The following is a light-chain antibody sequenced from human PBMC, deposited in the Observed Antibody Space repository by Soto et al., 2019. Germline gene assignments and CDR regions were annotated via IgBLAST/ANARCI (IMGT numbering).Light chain of an antibody. J-gene: IGKJ1*01. CDR3: QQYGSSPRT. CDR2: GVS. Sequence: EIVLTQSPGTLSLSPGERATLSCRASQSLGSSYLAWYQQKPGQAPRLLIYGVSSRATGSPDRFSGSGYGTDFTLTISRLEAEDFAMYYCQQYGSSPRTFGQGTEVEIK. V-gene: IGKV3-20*01. CDR1: QSLGSSY.